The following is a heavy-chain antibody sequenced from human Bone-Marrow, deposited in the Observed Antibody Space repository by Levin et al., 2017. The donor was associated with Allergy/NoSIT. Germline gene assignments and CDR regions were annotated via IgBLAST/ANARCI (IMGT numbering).Heavy chain of an antibody. CDR2: IYYSGST. V-gene: IGHV4-39*01. CDR1: GGSISSSSYY. J-gene: IGHJ4*02. D-gene: IGHD3-10*01. Sequence: SETLSLTCTVSGGSISSSSYYWGWIRQPPGKGLEWIGSIYYSGSTYYNPSLKSRVTISVDTSKNQFSLKLSSVTAADTAVYYCARPHPSGAATAKGYYFDYWGQGTLVTVSS. CDR3: ARPHPSGAATAKGYYFDY.